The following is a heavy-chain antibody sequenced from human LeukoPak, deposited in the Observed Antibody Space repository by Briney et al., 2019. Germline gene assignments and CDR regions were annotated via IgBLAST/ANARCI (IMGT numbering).Heavy chain of an antibody. V-gene: IGHV4-4*07. D-gene: IGHD1-26*01. CDR1: GGSISSYY. CDR2: IYTSGST. J-gene: IGHJ4*02. Sequence: PSDTLSLTCTVSGGSISSYYWSWIRQPAGKGLEWIGGIYTSGSTNYNPSLKSRVTMSVDTSKNQFSLKLSSVTAADTAVYYCATSRGAYSGSYSSFDYWGQGTLVTVSS. CDR3: ATSRGAYSGSYSSFDY.